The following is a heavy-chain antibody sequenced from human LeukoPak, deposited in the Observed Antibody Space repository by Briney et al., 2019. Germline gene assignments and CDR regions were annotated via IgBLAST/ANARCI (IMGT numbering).Heavy chain of an antibody. D-gene: IGHD3-3*01. J-gene: IGHJ3*02. Sequence: SETLSLTCTVSGGSHSSYYWSSIRQPPGKGLEWIGYIYYSGSTNYNPSLKSRVTISVDTSKNQFSLKLSSVTAADTAVYYCARETKSGYAFDIWGQGTMVTVSS. CDR3: ARETKSGYAFDI. CDR1: GGSHSSYY. V-gene: IGHV4-59*01. CDR2: IYYSGST.